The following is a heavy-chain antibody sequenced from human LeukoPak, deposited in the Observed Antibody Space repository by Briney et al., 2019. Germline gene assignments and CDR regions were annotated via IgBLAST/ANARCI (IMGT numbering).Heavy chain of an antibody. Sequence: ASVKVSCTASGYTLTSFHMHWVRQAPGQGLEWMGIINPSGGRTTYAQKFQGRVTMTRDTSTSTVYMELSSLRSEDTAVYYCAKEDGYSGDDYVSINYYDYYGMDVWGQGTTVTVSS. CDR2: INPSGGRT. D-gene: IGHD5-12*01. CDR1: GYTLTSFH. CDR3: AKEDGYSGDDYVSINYYDYYGMDV. V-gene: IGHV1-46*01. J-gene: IGHJ6*02.